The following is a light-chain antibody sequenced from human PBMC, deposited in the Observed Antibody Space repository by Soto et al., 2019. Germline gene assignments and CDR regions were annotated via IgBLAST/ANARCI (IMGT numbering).Light chain of an antibody. CDR2: QVS. CDR3: MQGTHWPYT. J-gene: IGKJ2*01. CDR1: QDLLHSNVDTF. V-gene: IGKV2-30*02. Sequence: DVVMTQSPLSLPVTLGHPASISCRSRQDLLHSNVDTFLSWFQQRPGHSPGPRISQVSNRYSGVPDRFSGRGPCTDFTLTISTVEAEDGGIYYCMQGTHWPYTFGHGTKVVI.